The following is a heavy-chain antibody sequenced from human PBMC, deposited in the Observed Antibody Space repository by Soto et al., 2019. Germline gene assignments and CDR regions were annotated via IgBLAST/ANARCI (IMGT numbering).Heavy chain of an antibody. CDR1: GYTITNSY. CDR3: ARDYYDSGGYYHHFDY. CDR2: INPSGGST. V-gene: IGHV1-46*03. Sequence: ASVKVSCKASGYTITNSYMHWVRQAPGLGLEWMGIINPSGGSTSYAQRFQGRVTMTRDTSTSTVYMELSSLRSEDTAVYYCARDYYDSGGYYHHFDYWGQGTLVTVSS. D-gene: IGHD3-22*01. J-gene: IGHJ4*02.